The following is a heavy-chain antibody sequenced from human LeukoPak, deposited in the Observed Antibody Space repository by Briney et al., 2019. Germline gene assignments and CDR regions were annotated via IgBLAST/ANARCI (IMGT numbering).Heavy chain of an antibody. CDR3: ARGSSRGYAFDI. J-gene: IGHJ3*02. CDR1: GGTFSSYA. CDR2: IIPILGTA. Sequence: ASVKVSCKASGGTFSSYAISWVRQAPGQGLEWMGGIIPILGTANYAQKFQGRVTITADESTSTAYMELSSLRSEDMAVYYCARGSSRGYAFDIWGQGTMVTVSS. V-gene: IGHV1-69*13. D-gene: IGHD6-13*01.